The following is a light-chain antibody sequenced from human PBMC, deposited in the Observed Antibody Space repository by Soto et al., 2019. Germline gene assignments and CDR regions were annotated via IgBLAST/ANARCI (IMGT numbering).Light chain of an antibody. Sequence: IPMTAPRSSLFPSLGNRLTISRRASQDTGNALGWCQQKPGKPPKVTIYGPSNLQNGCPPRLSGSGSATDFTRAISSLHPEYSVTYYCLQDISDTWTFGQGTKVDI. V-gene: IGKV1-6*01. CDR3: LQDISDTWT. J-gene: IGKJ1*01. CDR1: QDTGNA. CDR2: GPS.